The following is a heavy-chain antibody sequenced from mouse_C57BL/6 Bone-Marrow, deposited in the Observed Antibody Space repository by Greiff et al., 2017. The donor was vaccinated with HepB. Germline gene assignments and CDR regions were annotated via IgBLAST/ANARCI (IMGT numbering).Heavy chain of an antibody. J-gene: IGHJ3*01. D-gene: IGHD2-5*01. Sequence: EVQVVESGPVLVKPGASVKMSCKASGYTFTDYYMNWVKQSHGKSLEWIGVINPYNGGTSYNQKFKGKATLTVDKSSSTAYMELNSLTSEDSAVYYCARGGYYSNLAWFAYWGQGTLVTVSA. CDR1: GYTFTDYY. CDR2: INPYNGGT. V-gene: IGHV1-19*01. CDR3: ARGGYYSNLAWFAY.